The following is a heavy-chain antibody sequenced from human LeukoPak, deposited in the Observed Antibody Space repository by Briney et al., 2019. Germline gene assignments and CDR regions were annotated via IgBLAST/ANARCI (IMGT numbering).Heavy chain of an antibody. Sequence: GGSLRLSCAASGFTFSDYYMSWIRQAPGKGLEWVSCISSSGSTIYYADSVKGRFTISRDNAKNSLYLQMNSLRAEDTAVYYCARLYYDFWSGYYLPYYYYYYMDVWGKGTTVTVSS. D-gene: IGHD3-3*01. J-gene: IGHJ6*03. V-gene: IGHV3-11*01. CDR3: ARLYYDFWSGYYLPYYYYYYMDV. CDR2: ISSSGSTI. CDR1: GFTFSDYY.